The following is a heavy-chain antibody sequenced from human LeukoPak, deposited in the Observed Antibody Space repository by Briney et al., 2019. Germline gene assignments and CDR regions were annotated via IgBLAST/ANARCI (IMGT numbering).Heavy chain of an antibody. D-gene: IGHD2-15*01. Sequence: PSETLSLTCAVYGGSFSGYYWSWIRQPPGKGLEWIGEINHSGSTNYNPSLKSRVTISVDTSKNQFSLKLSSVTAADTAVYYCSKEHPRVVPHYYYYGMDVWGKGTTVTVSS. CDR3: SKEHPRVVPHYYYYGMDV. J-gene: IGHJ6*04. V-gene: IGHV4-34*01. CDR2: INHSGST. CDR1: GGSFSGYY.